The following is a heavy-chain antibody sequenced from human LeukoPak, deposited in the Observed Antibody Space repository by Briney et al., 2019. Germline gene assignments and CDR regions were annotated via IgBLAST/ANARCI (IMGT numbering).Heavy chain of an antibody. CDR3: ARGSNGDYSYYYYYMDV. Sequence: SETLSLTCTVSGGSISSYYWSWIRQPPGKGLEWTGYIYYSGSTNYNPSLKSRVTISVDTSKNQFSLKLSSVTAADTAVYYCARGSNGDYSYYYYYMDVWGKGTTVTASS. CDR1: GGSISSYY. CDR2: IYYSGST. D-gene: IGHD4-17*01. J-gene: IGHJ6*03. V-gene: IGHV4-59*01.